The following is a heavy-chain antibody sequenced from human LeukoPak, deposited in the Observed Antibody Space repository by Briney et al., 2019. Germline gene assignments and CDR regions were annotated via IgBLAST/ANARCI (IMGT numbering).Heavy chain of an antibody. CDR2: ISAYNGNT. CDR3: AWYDSSGYLGY. J-gene: IGHJ4*02. Sequence: GASVKVSCKASGGTFSSYAISWVRQAPGQGLEWMGWISAYNGNTNYAQKLQGRVTMTTDTSTSTAYMELRSLRSDDTAVYYCAWYDSSGYLGYWGQGTLVTVSS. D-gene: IGHD3-22*01. CDR1: GGTFSSYA. V-gene: IGHV1-18*01.